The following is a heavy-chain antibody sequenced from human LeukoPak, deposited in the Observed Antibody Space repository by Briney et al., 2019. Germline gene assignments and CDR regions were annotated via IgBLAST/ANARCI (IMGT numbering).Heavy chain of an antibody. V-gene: IGHV1-8*03. CDR3: ARGYSNNRGMGTVLGF. CDR2: TNPNSGNT. CDR1: GYTFTSYD. D-gene: IGHD3-16*01. Sequence: ASVKVSCKASGYTFTSYDINWVRQATGQGLEWMGWTNPNSGNTGYAQKFQGRVTITRNTSISTAYMELSSLRSEDTAVYYCARGYSNNRGMGTVLGFWGQGTLVTVSS. J-gene: IGHJ4*02.